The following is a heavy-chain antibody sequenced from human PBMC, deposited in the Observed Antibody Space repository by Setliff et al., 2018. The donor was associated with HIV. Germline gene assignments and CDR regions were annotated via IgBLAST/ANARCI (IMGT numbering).Heavy chain of an antibody. Sequence: GASVKVSCKASGYTFTGYYMHWVRQAPGQGLEWMGRINPNSGGTNYAQKFQGRVTMTRDTCISTAYMELSRLRSDDTAVYYCARDGPAPLTTVVTPGDYWGQGTLVTVSS. CDR1: GYTFTGYY. CDR2: INPNSGGT. CDR3: ARDGPAPLTTVVTPGDY. V-gene: IGHV1-2*06. D-gene: IGHD4-17*01. J-gene: IGHJ4*02.